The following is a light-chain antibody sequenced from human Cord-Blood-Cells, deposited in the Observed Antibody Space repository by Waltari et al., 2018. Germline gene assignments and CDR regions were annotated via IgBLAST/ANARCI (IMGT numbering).Light chain of an antibody. J-gene: IGKJ1*01. Sequence: TQSPDTLSLSPGERATLSCRASQSVSSSYLAWYQQKPGQAPRLLIYGASSRATGIPDRFSGSGSGTDFTLTISRLEPEDFAVYYCQQYGSSPQTFGQGTKVEIK. CDR3: QQYGSSPQT. V-gene: IGKV3-20*01. CDR1: QSVSSSY. CDR2: GAS.